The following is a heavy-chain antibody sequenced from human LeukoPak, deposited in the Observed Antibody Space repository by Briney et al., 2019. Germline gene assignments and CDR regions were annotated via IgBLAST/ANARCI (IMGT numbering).Heavy chain of an antibody. CDR1: GGTFSSYA. V-gene: IGHV1-69*05. Sequence: ASVKVSCKASGGTFSSYAISWVRQAPGQGLEWMGGIIPIFGTANYAQKFQGRVIITRDTSATTAYMELSSLTSEDTAVYYCARGLAVRGAIYYYGMDVWGQGTTVTVSS. D-gene: IGHD3-10*01. J-gene: IGHJ6*02. CDR2: IIPIFGTA. CDR3: ARGLAVRGAIYYYGMDV.